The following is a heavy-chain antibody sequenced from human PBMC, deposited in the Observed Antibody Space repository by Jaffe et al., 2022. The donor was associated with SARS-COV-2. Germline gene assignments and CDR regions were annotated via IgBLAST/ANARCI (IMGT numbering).Heavy chain of an antibody. Sequence: EVQLVESGGGLVQPGGSLRLSCAASGFTFSSYAMSWVRQAPGKGLEWVSSISGSGGATYYADSVKGRFTISRDNSKNTLYLQMNSLRADDTAVYYCATPQGRLLAAFEYWGQGTLVTVSS. J-gene: IGHJ4*02. D-gene: IGHD3-10*01. CDR3: ATPQGRLLAAFEY. V-gene: IGHV3-23*04. CDR1: GFTFSSYA. CDR2: ISGSGGAT.